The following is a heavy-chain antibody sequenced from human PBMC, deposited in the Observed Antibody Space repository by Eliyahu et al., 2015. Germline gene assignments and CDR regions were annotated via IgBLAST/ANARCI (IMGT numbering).Heavy chain of an antibody. CDR3: ARMGVGMTEYFFDS. J-gene: IGHJ4*02. CDR1: GGSRSGYY. V-gene: IGHV4-34*01. D-gene: IGHD3-16*01. CDR2: INHSESP. Sequence: QVQLQQWGAGLLKPSETLSLTCAVYGGSRSGYYWSWIRQPPGKGLECIGEINHSESPNYNPSLKSRVTISLDTSKNQFSLKLSSVTAADTAVYYCARMGVGMTEYFFDSWGQGTLVTVSS.